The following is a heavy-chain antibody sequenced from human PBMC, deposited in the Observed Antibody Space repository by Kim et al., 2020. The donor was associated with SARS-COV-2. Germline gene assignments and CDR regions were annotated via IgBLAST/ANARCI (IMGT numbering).Heavy chain of an antibody. CDR3: ARDYGDNPFDY. CDR1: GYTFASYA. V-gene: IGHV1-3*01. J-gene: IGHJ4*02. CDR2: INAGPGDT. D-gene: IGHD4-17*01. Sequence: ASVKVSCKTSGYTFASYAIHWVRQAPGQRLEWMGRINAGPGDTKYSQKFQGRVTISRDTFASTAYMEVSSLTSEDTSVYYCARDYGDNPFDYWGQGTLVTVSS.